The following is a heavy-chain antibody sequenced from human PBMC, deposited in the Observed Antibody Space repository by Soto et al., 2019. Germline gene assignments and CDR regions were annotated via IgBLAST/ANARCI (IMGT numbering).Heavy chain of an antibody. D-gene: IGHD2-15*01. V-gene: IGHV1-46*01. J-gene: IGHJ4*02. CDR3: ARVRGGGSEYFFDY. Sequence: ASVKVSCKASGYTFTRYNVHWVRQAPGQGLEWMAIINPSGGTTYYVQKFEGRVTLTTDTSTSTVYMELSSLRSDDTAVYYCARVRGGGSEYFFDYWGQGTLVTVYS. CDR2: INPSGGTT. CDR1: GYTFTRYN.